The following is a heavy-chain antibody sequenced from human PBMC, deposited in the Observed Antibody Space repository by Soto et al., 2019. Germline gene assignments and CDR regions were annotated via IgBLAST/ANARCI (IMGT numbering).Heavy chain of an antibody. Sequence: PSETLSLTCAVSGGSISSGGYPWSWIRQPPGKGLEWIGYIYHSGSTYYNPSLKSRVTISVDRSKNQFSLKLSSVTAADTAVYYCARGGEAVTYFDYWGQGTLVTVSS. CDR2: IYHSGST. CDR1: GGSISSGGYP. J-gene: IGHJ4*02. CDR3: ARGGEAVTYFDY. D-gene: IGHD4-17*01. V-gene: IGHV4-30-2*01.